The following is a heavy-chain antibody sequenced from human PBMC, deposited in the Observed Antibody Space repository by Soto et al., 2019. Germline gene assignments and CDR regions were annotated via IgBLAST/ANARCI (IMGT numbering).Heavy chain of an antibody. Sequence: GGSLRLSCAASGFTFSNYAVSWVRQAPGKGLEWVSAISDSGGRTYYADSVKGRFIISRDNLQNTVYLHMNILRADDTAVYYCVRESVVSGILTWFDPWGQGTQVTVSS. V-gene: IGHV3-23*01. J-gene: IGHJ5*02. CDR1: GFTFSNYA. D-gene: IGHD2-21*01. CDR3: VRESVVSGILTWFDP. CDR2: ISDSGGRT.